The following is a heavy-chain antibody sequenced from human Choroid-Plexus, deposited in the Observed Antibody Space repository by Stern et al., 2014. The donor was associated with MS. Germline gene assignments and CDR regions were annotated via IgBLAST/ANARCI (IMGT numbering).Heavy chain of an antibody. CDR1: GFTFGSWA. V-gene: IGHV3-30*18. J-gene: IGHJ5*02. CDR2: VSDDGSNK. Sequence: QVQLVDSGGGVVQPGRPLRVSCLASGFTFGSWAMHWVRQAPGKGLEWVAGVSDDGSNKYYADSVKGRFTISRDNSQNTLYMQMSSLRPEDTAVYYCAKDRQYLTYFFDHWGQGSLVTVSS. CDR3: AKDRQYLTYFFDH. D-gene: IGHD2/OR15-2a*01.